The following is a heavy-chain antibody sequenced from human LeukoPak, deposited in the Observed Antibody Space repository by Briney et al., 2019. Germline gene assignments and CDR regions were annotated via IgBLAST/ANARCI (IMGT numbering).Heavy chain of an antibody. D-gene: IGHD3-22*01. CDR2: INHSGST. CDR1: GGSFSGYY. V-gene: IGHV4-34*01. CDR3: ARLVMGDTYYYDSSGYSFDY. Sequence: SETLSLTCAVYGGSFSGYYWSWIRQPPGKGLEWIGEINHSGSTNYNPSLKSRVTISVDTSKNQFSLKLSSVTAADTAVYYCARLVMGDTYYYDSSGYSFDYWGQGTLVTVSS. J-gene: IGHJ4*02.